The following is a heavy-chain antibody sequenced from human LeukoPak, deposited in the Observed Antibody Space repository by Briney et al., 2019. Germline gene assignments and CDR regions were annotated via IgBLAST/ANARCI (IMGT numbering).Heavy chain of an antibody. V-gene: IGHV4-34*01. Sequence: SETLSLTCAVYGGSFSGYYWSWIRQPPGKGLEWIGEINHSGSTNYNPSLKSRVTISVDTSKNQFSLKLSSVTAADTAVYYCARSRRNYYGSGSYYKKRTERFDYWGQGTLVTVSS. CDR1: GGSFSGYY. CDR3: ARSRRNYYGSGSYYKKRTERFDY. D-gene: IGHD3-10*01. CDR2: INHSGST. J-gene: IGHJ4*02.